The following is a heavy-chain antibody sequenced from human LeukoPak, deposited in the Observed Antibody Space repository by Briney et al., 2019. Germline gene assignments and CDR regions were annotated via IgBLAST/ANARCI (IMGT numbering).Heavy chain of an antibody. V-gene: IGHV3-33*01. CDR1: AFTFSYYG. CDR2: IWSNGNDK. Sequence: GGSLRLSCAASAFTFSYYGMHWVRQAPGKGLEWVAVIWSNGNDKYYIDSVKGRFTISRDNSKNTLYLQMNSLRAEDTAVYYCARASGSGSISPYYYYGMDVWGQGTTVTVSS. D-gene: IGHD3-10*01. J-gene: IGHJ6*02. CDR3: ARASGSGSISPYYYYGMDV.